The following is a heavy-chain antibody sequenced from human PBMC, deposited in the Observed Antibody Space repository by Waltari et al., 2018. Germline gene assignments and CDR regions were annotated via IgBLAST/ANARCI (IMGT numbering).Heavy chain of an antibody. D-gene: IGHD5-12*01. J-gene: IGHJ4*02. Sequence: VQLQESGPGLVKPSETLSLTCTVSGGSISSHYWSWIRQPPGKGLEWIGYIYYSGSTNYNPSLKSRVTISVDTSKNQFSLKLSSVTAADTAVYYCARGSADTWPFDYWGQGTLVTVSS. V-gene: IGHV4-59*11. CDR2: IYYSGST. CDR1: GGSISSHY. CDR3: ARGSADTWPFDY.